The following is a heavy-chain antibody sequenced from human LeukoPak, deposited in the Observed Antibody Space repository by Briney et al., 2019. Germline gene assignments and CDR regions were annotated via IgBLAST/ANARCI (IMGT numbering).Heavy chain of an antibody. V-gene: IGHV3-43*01. CDR3: GKGPRRCTGCDGFDI. D-gene: IGHD1-14*01. J-gene: IGHJ3*02. Sequence: GGSLRLSCAASGFTFDDYSMHWVRQVPGKGLEWVSIISWDDNTEYYADSVKGRFTISRDNSKTSLYLQMNSLRTEDTALYYCGKGPRRCTGCDGFDILGQGTMATVSS. CDR1: GFTFDDYS. CDR2: ISWDDNTE.